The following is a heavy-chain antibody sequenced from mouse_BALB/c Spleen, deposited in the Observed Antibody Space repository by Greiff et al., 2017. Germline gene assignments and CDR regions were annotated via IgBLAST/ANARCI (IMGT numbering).Heavy chain of an antibody. V-gene: IGHV1S34*01. CDR3: ARHEDHRDAMDY. CDR1: GYSFTGYY. CDR2: ISCYNGAT. J-gene: IGHJ4*01. Sequence: LVKTGASVKISCKASGYSFTGYYMHWVKQSHGKSLEWIGYISCYNGATSYNQKFKGKATFTVDTSSSTAYMQFNSLTSEDSAVYFCARHEDHRDAMDYWGQGTSVTVSS.